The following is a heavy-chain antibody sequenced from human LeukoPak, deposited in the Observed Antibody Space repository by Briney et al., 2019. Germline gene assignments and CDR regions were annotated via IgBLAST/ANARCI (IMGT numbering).Heavy chain of an antibody. CDR3: ARDPLDYYGSGSYYLDY. Sequence: ASVKVSCKASGGTFSSYAISWVRQAPGQGLEWMGRIIPILGIANYAQKFQGRVTITADKSTSTAYMELSSLRSEDTAVYYCARDPLDYYGSGSYYLDYWGQGTLVTVSS. V-gene: IGHV1-69*04. J-gene: IGHJ4*02. CDR2: IIPILGIA. CDR1: GGTFSSYA. D-gene: IGHD3-10*01.